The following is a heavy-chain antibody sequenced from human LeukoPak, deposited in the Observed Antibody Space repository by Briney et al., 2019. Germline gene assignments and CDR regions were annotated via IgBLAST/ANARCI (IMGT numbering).Heavy chain of an antibody. CDR1: GFTFSSFG. V-gene: IGHV3-33*01. Sequence: GGSLRLSCAASGFTFSSFGMHWVRQAPGKGLEWVAVIWYDASNKYYADSVKGRFTNSRDNSKNTLFLQMNSLRDDDTAVYYCVRGVGVSRFNYFDPWGQGTLVIVSS. D-gene: IGHD6-13*01. CDR2: IWYDASNK. J-gene: IGHJ5*02. CDR3: VRGVGVSRFNYFDP.